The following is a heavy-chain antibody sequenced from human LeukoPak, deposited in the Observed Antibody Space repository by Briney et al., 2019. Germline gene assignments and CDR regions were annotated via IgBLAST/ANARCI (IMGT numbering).Heavy chain of an antibody. CDR2: INPSGGST. CDR1: GYTFTSYY. Sequence: ASVKVSCKASGYTFTSYYMHWVRQAPGQGLEWMGIINPSGGSTSYAQKFQGRVTLTRDTSTSTVYMELSSLRAEDTAVYYCVWVDEPFGWFDPWGQGTLATVSS. J-gene: IGHJ5*02. D-gene: IGHD3-16*01. V-gene: IGHV1-46*01. CDR3: VWVDEPFGWFDP.